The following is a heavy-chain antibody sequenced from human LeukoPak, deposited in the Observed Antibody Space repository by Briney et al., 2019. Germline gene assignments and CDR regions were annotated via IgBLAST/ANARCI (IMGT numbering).Heavy chain of an antibody. CDR1: GYTFTSYY. CDR3: ARGKIQLWSGQGNAFDI. D-gene: IGHD5-18*01. J-gene: IGHJ3*02. V-gene: IGHV1-46*01. Sequence: GASVKVSCKASGYTFTSYYMHWVRQAPGQGLEWMGIINPSTGSTSYAQKFQGRVTMTRDRSTSTVYMELSSLRSEVTAVCYCARGKIQLWSGQGNAFDIWGQGTMVTVSS. CDR2: INPSTGST.